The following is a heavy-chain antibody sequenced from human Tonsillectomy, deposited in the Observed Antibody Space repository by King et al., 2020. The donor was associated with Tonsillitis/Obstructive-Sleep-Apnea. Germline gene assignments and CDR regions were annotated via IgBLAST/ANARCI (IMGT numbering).Heavy chain of an antibody. D-gene: IGHD2-2*02. J-gene: IGHJ6*03. V-gene: IGHV1-8*01. CDR3: ARGESCSSTSCYSLFDYYYYYYMDV. CDR1: GYTFTSYD. Sequence: QLVQSGAEVKKPGASVKVSCKASGYTFTSYDINWVRQATGQGLEWMGWMNPNSGNTGYAQKFQGRLTMTRNTSISTAYMELSSLRSEDTAVYYLARGESCSSTSCYSLFDYYYYYYMDVWGKGTTVTVSS. CDR2: MNPNSGNT.